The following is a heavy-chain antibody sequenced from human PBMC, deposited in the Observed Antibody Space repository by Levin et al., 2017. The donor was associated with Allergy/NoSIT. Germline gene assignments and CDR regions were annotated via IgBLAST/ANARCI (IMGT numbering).Heavy chain of an antibody. D-gene: IGHD2-2*02. CDR2: INPSGGST. J-gene: IGHJ6*02. Sequence: VASVKVSCKASGYTFTSYYMHWVRQAPGQGLEWMGIINPSGGSTSYAQKFQGRVTMTRDTSTSTVYMELSSLRSEDTAVYYCARDLYCSSTSCYREAEGNYYYGMDVWGQGTTVTVSS. CDR1: GYTFTSYY. V-gene: IGHV1-46*01. CDR3: ARDLYCSSTSCYREAEGNYYYGMDV.